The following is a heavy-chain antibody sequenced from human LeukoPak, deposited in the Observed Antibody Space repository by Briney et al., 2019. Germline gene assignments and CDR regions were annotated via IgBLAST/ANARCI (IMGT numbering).Heavy chain of an antibody. CDR3: ARLAASGGYSSSWNYFDY. CDR1: GGSISSYY. D-gene: IGHD6-13*01. Sequence: SETLSLTCTVSGGSISSYYWSWIRQPAGKGLEWIGRIYTSGSTNYNPSLKSRVTMSVDTSKNQFSLKLSSVTAADTAVYYCARLAASGGYSSSWNYFDYWGQGTLVTVSS. J-gene: IGHJ4*02. V-gene: IGHV4-4*07. CDR2: IYTSGST.